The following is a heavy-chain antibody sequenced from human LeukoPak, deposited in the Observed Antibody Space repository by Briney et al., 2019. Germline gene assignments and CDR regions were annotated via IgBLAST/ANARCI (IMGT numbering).Heavy chain of an antibody. CDR3: ARDSCSSTSCYTETGSYYMDV. CDR2: IYYSGST. CDR1: GGSTSGYY. J-gene: IGHJ6*03. D-gene: IGHD2-2*02. V-gene: IGHV4-59*12. Sequence: PSETLSLTCTVSGGSTSGYYWSWIRQPPGKGLVWIGHIYYSGSTYYNPSLKSRVTISVDTSKNQFSLKLSSVTAADTAVYYCARDSCSSTSCYTETGSYYMDVWGKGTTVTVSS.